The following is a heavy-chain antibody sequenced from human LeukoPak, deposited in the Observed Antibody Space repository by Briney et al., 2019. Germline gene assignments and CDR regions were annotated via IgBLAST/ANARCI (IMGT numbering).Heavy chain of an antibody. J-gene: IGHJ5*02. CDR3: ARDQVPAATFWFDP. CDR2: IWYDGSNK. V-gene: IGHV3-33*01. Sequence: GGSLRLSCAASGFTFSSYGMHWVRQAPGKGLEWVAVIWYDGSNKYYADSVKGRFTISRDNSKNTLYLQMNSLRAEDTAVYYCARDQVPAATFWFDPWGQGTLVTVSS. CDR1: GFTFSSYG. D-gene: IGHD2-2*01.